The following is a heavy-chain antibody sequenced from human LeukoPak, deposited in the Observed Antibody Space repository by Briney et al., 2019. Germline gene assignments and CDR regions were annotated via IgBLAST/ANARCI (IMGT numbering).Heavy chain of an antibody. V-gene: IGHV3-30*18. CDR1: GYTLTELS. D-gene: IGHD3-10*01. CDR3: AKGSPYGSGSYYFDY. Sequence: SCKVSGYTLTELSMHWVRQAPGKGLEWVAVISYDGSNKYYADSVKGRFTISRDNSKNTLYLQMNSLRAEDTAVYYCAKGSPYGSGSYYFDYWGQGTLVTVSS. J-gene: IGHJ4*02. CDR2: ISYDGSNK.